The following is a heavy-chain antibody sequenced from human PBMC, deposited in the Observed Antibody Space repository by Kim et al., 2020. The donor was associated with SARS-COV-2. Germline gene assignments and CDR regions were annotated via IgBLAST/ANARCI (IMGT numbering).Heavy chain of an antibody. Sequence: ASVKVSCKASGYTYTSYAMNWVRQAPGQGLEWMGWINTNTGNPTYAQGFTGRFVFSLDTSVSTAYLQISSLKAEDTAVYYCARGHIIYDFWSGYYILSIGNWFDPWGQGTLVTVSS. CDR3: ARGHIIYDFWSGYYILSIGNWFDP. CDR1: GYTYTSYA. D-gene: IGHD3-3*01. CDR2: INTNTGNP. J-gene: IGHJ5*02. V-gene: IGHV7-4-1*02.